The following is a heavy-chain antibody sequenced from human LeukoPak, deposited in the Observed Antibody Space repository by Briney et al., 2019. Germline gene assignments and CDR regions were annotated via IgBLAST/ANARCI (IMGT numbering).Heavy chain of an antibody. J-gene: IGHJ4*02. V-gene: IGHV3-74*01. CDR2: TSKDGSDT. CDR3: ARGGYSGSYYRFS. CDR1: GFKFGDYW. Sequence: GGSLRLSCAASGFKFGDYWMHWVRQGPGKGPEWLSRTSKDGSDTFYADAAKGRFTASRDNAKNTVYLQVTNVRPDVTADYFCARGGYSGSYYRFSWGQGTLVTVAS. D-gene: IGHD6-25*01.